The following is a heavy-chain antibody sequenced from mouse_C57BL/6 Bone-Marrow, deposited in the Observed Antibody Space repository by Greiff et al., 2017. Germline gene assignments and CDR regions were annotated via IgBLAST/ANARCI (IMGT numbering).Heavy chain of an antibody. CDR1: GYTFTSYG. Sequence: LVESGAELARPGASVKLSCKASGYTFTSYGISWVKQRTGQGLEWIGEIYPRSGNTYYNEKFKGKATLTADKSSSTAYMELRSLTSEDSAVYFCARGYYYGSSLTMDYWGQGTSGTVSS. CDR3: ARGYYYGSSLTMDY. D-gene: IGHD1-1*01. V-gene: IGHV1-81*01. J-gene: IGHJ4*01. CDR2: IYPRSGNT.